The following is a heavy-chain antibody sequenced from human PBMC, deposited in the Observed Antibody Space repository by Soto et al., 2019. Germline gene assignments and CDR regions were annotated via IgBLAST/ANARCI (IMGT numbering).Heavy chain of an antibody. V-gene: IGHV1-69*13. CDR2: IIPIFGTT. J-gene: IGHJ5*02. Sequence: SVKVSCKASGGTFSGYTISWVRQAPGQGLEWMGRIIPIFGTTDYAQKFQGRVTITADESTTTAYMELSSLRSDDTAVYYCAKDGGREGYFGNWFDPWGQGTLVTVSS. CDR1: GGTFSGYT. D-gene: IGHD2-15*01. CDR3: AKDGGREGYFGNWFDP.